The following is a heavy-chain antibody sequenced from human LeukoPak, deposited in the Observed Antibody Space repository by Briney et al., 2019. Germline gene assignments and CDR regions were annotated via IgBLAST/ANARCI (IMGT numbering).Heavy chain of an antibody. V-gene: IGHV3-33*01. J-gene: IGHJ4*02. CDR1: GFTFRSYG. CDR3: ARDRYYYDSSGYFDY. Sequence: PGRSLRLSCAASGFTFRSYGMHWVRQAPGQGLEWVAVIWYGGNTKYYADSVKGRFTISRDNSKNTLYLQMNSLRAEDTAVYYCARDRYYYDSSGYFDYWGQGTLVTVSS. CDR2: IWYGGNTK. D-gene: IGHD3-22*01.